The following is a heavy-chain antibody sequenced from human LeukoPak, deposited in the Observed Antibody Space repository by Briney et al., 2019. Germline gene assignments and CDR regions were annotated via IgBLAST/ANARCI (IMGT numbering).Heavy chain of an antibody. Sequence: GGSLRLSCAASGFSLSGYWMTWVRQAPGKGLEWVSAISGSGGSTYYADSVKGRFTISRDNSKNTLYLQMNSLRAEDTAVYYCAKVRSSSWFDYWGQGTLVTVSS. CDR2: ISGSGGST. V-gene: IGHV3-23*01. CDR3: AKVRSSSWFDY. J-gene: IGHJ4*02. D-gene: IGHD6-13*01. CDR1: GFSLSGYW.